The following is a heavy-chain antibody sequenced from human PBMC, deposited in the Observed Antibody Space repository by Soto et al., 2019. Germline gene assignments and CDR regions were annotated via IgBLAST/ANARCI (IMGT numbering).Heavy chain of an antibody. CDR1: GFTFSSYA. CDR2: ISGSGGST. D-gene: IGHD3-16*01. V-gene: IGHV3-23*01. J-gene: IGHJ4*02. CDR3: AKDRFERGLGEYDY. Sequence: LRLSCAASGFTFSSYAMSWVRQAPGKGLEWVSAISGSGGSTYYADSVKGRFTISRDNSKNTLYLQMNSLRAEDTAVYYCAKDRFERGLGEYDYWGQGTLVTVSS.